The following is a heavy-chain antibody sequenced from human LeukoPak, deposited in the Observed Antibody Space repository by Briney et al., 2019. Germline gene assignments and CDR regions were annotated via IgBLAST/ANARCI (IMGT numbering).Heavy chain of an antibody. CDR1: GFTFTSSA. D-gene: IGHD6-19*01. CDR3: AASSGGGGGFDY. J-gene: IGHJ4*02. CDR2: IVVGSGNT. Sequence: SVKVPCKASGFTFTSSAMQWVRQARGQRLEWIGWIVVGSGNTNYAQKFQERVTITRDMSTSTAYMELSSLRSEVTAVYYCAASSGGGGGFDYWGQGTLVTVSS. V-gene: IGHV1-58*02.